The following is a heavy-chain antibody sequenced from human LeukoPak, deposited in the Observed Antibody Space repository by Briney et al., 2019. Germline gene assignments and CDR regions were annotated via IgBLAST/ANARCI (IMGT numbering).Heavy chain of an antibody. CDR3: ARCNWGLPLDY. CDR2: MYYSGST. V-gene: IGHV4-59*01. Sequence: SETLSLTCKVSGGSISSYYWSWIRQPPGKGLEWIGSMYYSGSTNYNSSLQSRVTISVDTSKNQLSLKLSSVTAADTAVYFCARCNWGLPLDYWGQGTLLIVSS. D-gene: IGHD7-27*01. CDR1: GGSISSYY. J-gene: IGHJ4*02.